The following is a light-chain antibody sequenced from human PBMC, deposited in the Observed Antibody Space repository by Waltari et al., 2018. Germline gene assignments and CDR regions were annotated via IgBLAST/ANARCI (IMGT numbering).Light chain of an antibody. J-gene: IGLJ3*02. CDR2: RNN. Sequence: QSVLTQPPSASGTPGQRVTISCSGGTSNIGRNYVYWYQQFPGTAPKRLVYRNNERPSGVPDRISGSKSGTSASLAISGLRSEDEADYYCATWDGSLTAWVFGGGTKLTVL. CDR3: ATWDGSLTAWV. CDR1: TSNIGRNY. V-gene: IGLV1-47*01.